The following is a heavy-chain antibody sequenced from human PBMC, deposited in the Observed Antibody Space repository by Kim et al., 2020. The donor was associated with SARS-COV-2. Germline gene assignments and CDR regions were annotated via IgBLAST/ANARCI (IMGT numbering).Heavy chain of an antibody. CDR1: GYTFTGYY. V-gene: IGHV1-2*06. CDR3: ARGDDYGATNFDY. D-gene: IGHD4-17*01. CDR2: INPNSGGT. Sequence: ASVKVSCKASGYTFTGYYMHWVRQAPGQGLEWMGRINPNSGGTNYAQKFQGRVTMTRDTSISTAYMELSRLRSDDTAVYYCARGDDYGATNFDYWGQGTLVTVSS. J-gene: IGHJ4*02.